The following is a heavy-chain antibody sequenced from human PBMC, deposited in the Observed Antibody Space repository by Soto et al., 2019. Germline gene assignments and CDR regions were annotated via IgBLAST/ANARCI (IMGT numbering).Heavy chain of an antibody. CDR1: GGSFSGYY. J-gene: IGHJ4*02. Sequence: KPSETLSLTCAVYGGSFSGYYWSWIRQPPGKGLEWIGEINHSGSTNYNPFLKSRVTISVDTSKNQFSLKLSSVTAADTAVYYCARGGHYDFWSGEWYYFDYWGQGTLVTVSS. CDR2: INHSGST. CDR3: ARGGHYDFWSGEWYYFDY. V-gene: IGHV4-34*01. D-gene: IGHD3-3*01.